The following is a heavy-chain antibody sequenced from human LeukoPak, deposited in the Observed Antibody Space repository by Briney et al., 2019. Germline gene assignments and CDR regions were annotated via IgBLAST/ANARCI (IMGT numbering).Heavy chain of an antibody. CDR3: ARDSVLGCGGDCYTHFDY. CDR2: IIPILGIA. Sequence: SVRVSCKASGGTFNNYAFSWVRQAPGQGLEWMGRIIPILGIANYAQKFQGRVTITADKSTSTAYMELSSLGSEDTAVYYCARDSVLGCGGDCYTHFDYWGQGTLVTVSS. D-gene: IGHD2-21*02. J-gene: IGHJ4*02. CDR1: GGTFNNYA. V-gene: IGHV1-69*04.